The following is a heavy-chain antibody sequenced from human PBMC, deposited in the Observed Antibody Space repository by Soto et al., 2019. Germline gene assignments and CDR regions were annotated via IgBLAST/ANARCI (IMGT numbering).Heavy chain of an antibody. CDR3: AHRGKDGAGSYFDL. J-gene: IGHJ4*02. Sequence: QITLKESGPTLVKPTQTLTLTCTFSGFSLSTTGVGVGWIRQPPGKALEWLALIYWDDDKRYSPSLKSRLTISTDTSKNQVVLTMTNMDPIDTATYSCAHRGKDGAGSYFDLWGQGTLVTASS. CDR1: GFSLSTTGVG. V-gene: IGHV2-5*02. CDR2: IYWDDDK. D-gene: IGHD3-10*01.